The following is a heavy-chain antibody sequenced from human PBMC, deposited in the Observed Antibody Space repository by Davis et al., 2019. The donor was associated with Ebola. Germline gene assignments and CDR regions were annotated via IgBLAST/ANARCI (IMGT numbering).Heavy chain of an antibody. V-gene: IGHV4-4*02. J-gene: IGHJ3*02. Sequence: MPGGSLRLSCAVSGGSISSSNWWCWVRQPPGKGLEWIGEIYHSGSTNYNPSLKSRVTISVDKSKNQFSLKLSSVTAADTAVYYCARVGDRDAFDIWGQGTMVTVSS. CDR3: ARVGDRDAFDI. CDR2: IYHSGST. CDR1: GGSISSSNW. D-gene: IGHD1-14*01.